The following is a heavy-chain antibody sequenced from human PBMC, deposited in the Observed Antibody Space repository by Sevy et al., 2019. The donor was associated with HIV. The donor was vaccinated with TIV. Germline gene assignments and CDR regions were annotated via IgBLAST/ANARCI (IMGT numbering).Heavy chain of an antibody. CDR1: GGTFSRYG. CDR2: IIPILGTV. D-gene: IGHD6-19*01. CDR3: ARGGGNGWYYFDY. V-gene: IGHV1-69*13. J-gene: IGHJ4*02. Sequence: GASVKVSCKASGGTFSRYGISWVRQAPGQGLEWMGGIIPILGTVNYAQKFQGRVTITADESTTTAYMELSSLRSEDTAVYYCARGGGNGWYYFDYWGQETLVTVSS.